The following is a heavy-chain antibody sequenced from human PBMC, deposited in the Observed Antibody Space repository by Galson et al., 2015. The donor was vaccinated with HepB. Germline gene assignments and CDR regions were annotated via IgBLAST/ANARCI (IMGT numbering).Heavy chain of an antibody. CDR3: ARAPSLMGSSSWSDARDNWFDP. V-gene: IGHV1-18*01. CDR1: GYTFTSYG. D-gene: IGHD6-13*01. J-gene: IGHJ5*02. CDR2: ISAYNGNT. Sequence: SVKVSCKASGYTFTSYGISWVRQAPGQGLEWMGWISAYNGNTNYAQKLQGRVTMTTDTSTSTAYMELRSLRSDDTAVYYCARAPSLMGSSSWSDARDNWFDPWGQGTLVTVSS.